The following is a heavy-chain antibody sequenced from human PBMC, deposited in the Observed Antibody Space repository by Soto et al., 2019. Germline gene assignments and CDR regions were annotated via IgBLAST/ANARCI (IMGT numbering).Heavy chain of an antibody. CDR1: GGSISSSSYY. CDR3: ARSYSSSSGKGWFDP. CDR2: IYYSGST. V-gene: IGHV4-39*01. J-gene: IGHJ5*02. Sequence: NPSETLSLTCTVSGGSISSSSYYWGWIRQPPGKGLEWIGSIYYSGSTYYNPSLKSRVTISVDTSKNQFSLKLSSVTAADTAVYYCARSYSSSSGKGWFDPWGQGTLVTVSS. D-gene: IGHD6-6*01.